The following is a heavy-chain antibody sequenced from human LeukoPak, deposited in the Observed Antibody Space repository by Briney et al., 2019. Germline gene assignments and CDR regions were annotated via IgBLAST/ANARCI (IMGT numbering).Heavy chain of an antibody. V-gene: IGHV1-2*02. CDR1: GYTFTGYY. Sequence: ASVKVSCKASGYTFTGYYMHWVRQAPGQGLEWMGWINPNSGGTNYAQKFQGRVTMTRDTSISTAYMELSRLRSDDTAVYYCARATIAAANYYYMDVWGKGTTVTVSS. J-gene: IGHJ6*03. CDR2: INPNSGGT. D-gene: IGHD6-13*01. CDR3: ARATIAAANYYYMDV.